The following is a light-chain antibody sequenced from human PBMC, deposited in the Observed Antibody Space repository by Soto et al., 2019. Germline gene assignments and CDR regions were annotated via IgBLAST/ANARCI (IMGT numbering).Light chain of an antibody. J-gene: IGKJ5*01. CDR1: QDIGIH. Sequence: DIQMTQSPSSLSASVGDRVTITCRASQDIGIHLGWYQQKPRKAPKRLIYAASSLEGGVPSRFSGSGSGTEFTLTISSLQPEDFATYYCLQHKSFPFTFGQGTRLDIK. CDR3: LQHKSFPFT. CDR2: AAS. V-gene: IGKV1-17*01.